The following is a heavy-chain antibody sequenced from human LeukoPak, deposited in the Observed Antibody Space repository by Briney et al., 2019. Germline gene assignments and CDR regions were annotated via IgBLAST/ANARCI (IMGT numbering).Heavy chain of an antibody. CDR2: INPNSGVK. Sequence: ASVKVSCKASGYTFTDYYMHWVRQAPGQGLEWMGWINPNSGVKNYAQKFQGRVTMTRDTSISAAYMELSSLRSDDTAVYYCARGGVDSPRNALVIWGQGTVVTVSS. CDR1: GYTFTDYY. J-gene: IGHJ3*02. D-gene: IGHD2-8*02. CDR3: ARGGVDSPRNALVI. V-gene: IGHV1-2*02.